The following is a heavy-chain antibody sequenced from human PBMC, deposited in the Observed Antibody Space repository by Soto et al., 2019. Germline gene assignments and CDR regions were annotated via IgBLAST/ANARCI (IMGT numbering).Heavy chain of an antibody. CDR2: IYATGTT. V-gene: IGHV4-4*07. CDR3: VRDGTKTLRDWFDP. CDR1: GASISGFY. J-gene: IGHJ5*02. Sequence: PSETLSLTCTFSGASISGFYWSWIRKSAGKGLEWTGRIYATGTTDYNPSLKSRVMMSVDTSKKHFSLKLRSVTAADTAVYYCVRDGTKTLRDWFDPWGQGISVTVSS. D-gene: IGHD1-1*01.